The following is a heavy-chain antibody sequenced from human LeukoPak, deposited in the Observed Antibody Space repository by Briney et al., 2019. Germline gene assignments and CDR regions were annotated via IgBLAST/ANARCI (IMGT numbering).Heavy chain of an antibody. CDR1: GGSFSGYY. CDR2: INHSGST. Sequence: SETLSLTCAVYGGSFSGYYWSWIRQPPGKGLEWIGEINHSGSTNYNPSLKSRVTISVDTSKNQFSLKLSSVTAADAAVYYCARGLSAIVHWGQGTLVTVSS. CDR3: ARGLSAIVH. V-gene: IGHV4-34*01. J-gene: IGHJ4*02. D-gene: IGHD2-21*02.